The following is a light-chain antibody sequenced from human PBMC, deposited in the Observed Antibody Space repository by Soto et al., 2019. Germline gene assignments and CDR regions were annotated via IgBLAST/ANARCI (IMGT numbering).Light chain of an antibody. V-gene: IGKV1-39*01. Sequence: DIQMTQSPSSLSASVGDRVTITCRASQGITNDLGWYQQKPGEAPKRLIYAASTLQSGVPSRFSGSGSGTEFTLTISSLQPEDLATYVCQQSDHSPMYTFGQGTDLKIK. CDR2: AAS. CDR1: QGITND. CDR3: QQSDHSPMYT. J-gene: IGKJ2*01.